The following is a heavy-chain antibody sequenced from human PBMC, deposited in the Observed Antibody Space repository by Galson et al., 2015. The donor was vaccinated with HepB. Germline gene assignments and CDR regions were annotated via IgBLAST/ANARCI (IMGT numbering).Heavy chain of an antibody. CDR1: GFTLSNYG. Sequence: SLRLSCAASGFTLSNYGMDWVRQAPGKGLEWVSVISGSGSITYYAGSVKGRFTISRDISKNTLYLQMNSLRAEDTAVYYCAQSRSIAAEFDYWGQGTLVTVSS. J-gene: IGHJ4*02. D-gene: IGHD6-13*01. V-gene: IGHV3-23*01. CDR2: ISGSGSIT. CDR3: AQSRSIAAEFDY.